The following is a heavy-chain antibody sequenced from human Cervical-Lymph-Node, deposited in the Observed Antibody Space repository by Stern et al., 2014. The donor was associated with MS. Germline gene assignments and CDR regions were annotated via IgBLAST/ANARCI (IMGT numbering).Heavy chain of an antibody. CDR3: ARGAATVTSWFDP. Sequence: QVPLVESGPGLVKPSQTLSLTCTVSGGSINRGGDYWGWIRQPPGKGLEWIGNIYYCGTTYYNPSLKSRITISVDASNNQFSLNLSSVSAADTAVYYCARGAATVTSWFDPWGQGTLVTVSS. D-gene: IGHD4-17*01. V-gene: IGHV4-31*03. CDR2: IYYCGTT. CDR1: GGSINRGGDY. J-gene: IGHJ5*02.